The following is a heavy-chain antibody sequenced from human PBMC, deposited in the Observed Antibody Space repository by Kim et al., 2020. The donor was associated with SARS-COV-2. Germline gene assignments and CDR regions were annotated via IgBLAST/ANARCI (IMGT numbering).Heavy chain of an antibody. CDR3: TTNSLLRYFDWLSLDV. V-gene: IGHV3-15*01. J-gene: IGHJ6*02. CDR1: GFTFSNAW. Sequence: GGSLRLSCAASGFTFSNAWMSWVRQAPGKGLEWVGRIKSKTDGGTTDYAAPVKGRFTISRDDSKNTLYLQMNSLKTEDTAVYYCTTNSLLRYFDWLSLDVWGQGTTVTVSS. CDR2: IKSKTDGGTT. D-gene: IGHD3-9*01.